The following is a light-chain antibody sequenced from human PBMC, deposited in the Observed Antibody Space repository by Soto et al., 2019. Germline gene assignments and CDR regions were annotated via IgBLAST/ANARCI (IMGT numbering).Light chain of an antibody. CDR1: QTISTW. CDR2: DAS. Sequence: IQMTQSPSTLSASVGDRVTFTCRASQTISTWLAWYQHKPGKAPKLLIYDASTLESGVPSRFSGSGSGTEFTLTISSLQPDDFATYYCQHYNSYSEAFGQGTKVDI. V-gene: IGKV1-5*01. J-gene: IGKJ1*01. CDR3: QHYNSYSEA.